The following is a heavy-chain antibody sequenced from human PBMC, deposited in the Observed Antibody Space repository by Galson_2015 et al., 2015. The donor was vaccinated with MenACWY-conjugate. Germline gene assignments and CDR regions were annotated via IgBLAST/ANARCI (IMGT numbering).Heavy chain of an antibody. J-gene: IGHJ4*02. Sequence: SLRLSCAASGFTLSNSWMSWVRQAPEKGLEWVANIKQDGSEKYYVDSVKGRFTISRDNAKNSLYLRMNSLRAEDTAMYYCASQTWTGYFDFWGQGILVTVSS. CDR1: GFTLSNSW. D-gene: IGHD3-10*01. CDR2: IKQDGSEK. CDR3: ASQTWTGYFDF. V-gene: IGHV3-7*03.